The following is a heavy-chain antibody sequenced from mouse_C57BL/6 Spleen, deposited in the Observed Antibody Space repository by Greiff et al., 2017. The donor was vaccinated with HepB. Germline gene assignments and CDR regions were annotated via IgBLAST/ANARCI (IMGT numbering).Heavy chain of an antibody. Sequence: QVQLKESGAELVRPGASVTLSCKASGYTFTDYEMHWVKQTPVHGLEWIGAIDPETGGTAYNQKFKGKAILTADKSSSTAYMELRSLTSEDSAVYYCTRSNYYGSSPDYWGQGTTLTVSS. CDR1: GYTFTDYE. V-gene: IGHV1-15*01. CDR3: TRSNYYGSSPDY. CDR2: IDPETGGT. D-gene: IGHD1-1*01. J-gene: IGHJ2*01.